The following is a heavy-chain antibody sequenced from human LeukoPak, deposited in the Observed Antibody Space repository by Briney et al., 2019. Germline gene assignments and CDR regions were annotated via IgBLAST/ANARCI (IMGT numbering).Heavy chain of an antibody. CDR1: GFTFSTYG. V-gene: IGHV3-48*03. CDR3: AKDSYYGSGSTS. Sequence: GGSLRLSCAASGFTFSTYGMHWVRQAPGKGLEWVAYISSSGSTIYYADSVKGRFTISRDNAKNSLYLQMNSLRAEDTAVYYCAKDSYYGSGSTSWGQGTLVTVSS. D-gene: IGHD3-10*01. CDR2: ISSSGSTI. J-gene: IGHJ4*02.